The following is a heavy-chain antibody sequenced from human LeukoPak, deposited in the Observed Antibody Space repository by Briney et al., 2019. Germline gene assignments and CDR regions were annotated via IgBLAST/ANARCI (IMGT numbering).Heavy chain of an antibody. CDR1: GFTFITYA. CDR3: AKDWYDYVWGNYLFDS. D-gene: IGHD3-16*01. J-gene: IGHJ4*02. Sequence: PGGSLRLSCAASGFTFITYAMSWVRQAPGKGLEWVSAISGSGGSTYYADSVKGRFTISRDNSKNTLYLQMNGLRADDTAVYYCAKDWYDYVWGNYLFDSWGQGTRVTVSS. V-gene: IGHV3-23*01. CDR2: ISGSGGST.